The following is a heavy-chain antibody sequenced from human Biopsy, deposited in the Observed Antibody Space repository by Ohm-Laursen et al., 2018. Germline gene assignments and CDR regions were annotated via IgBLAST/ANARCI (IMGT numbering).Heavy chain of an antibody. V-gene: IGHV3-7*01. CDR3: ARGRSMDV. Sequence: SLRLSCAASGFSFGEFYMSWIRQAPGKGLEWVASIKEDGSEKFYVDSVKGRFTISRDNAQKSLYLQMNSLRVEDTAVHYCARGRSMDVWGQGTTVTVSS. J-gene: IGHJ6*02. CDR2: IKEDGSEK. CDR1: GFSFGEFY.